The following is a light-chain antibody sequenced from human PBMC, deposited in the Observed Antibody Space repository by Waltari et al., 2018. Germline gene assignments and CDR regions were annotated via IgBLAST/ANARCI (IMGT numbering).Light chain of an antibody. Sequence: EIVLTQTPATLSLSPGETATLPCRASQSVGTYFAWYQQNPAQAPRLLIYDAANRATGNPARFRSSGSGTDFTLPSSSLEAEDFAVYYCQQRSNWTPHTFGQGARLEIK. CDR2: DAA. CDR1: QSVGTY. CDR3: QQRSNWTPHT. V-gene: IGKV3-11*01. J-gene: IGKJ2*01.